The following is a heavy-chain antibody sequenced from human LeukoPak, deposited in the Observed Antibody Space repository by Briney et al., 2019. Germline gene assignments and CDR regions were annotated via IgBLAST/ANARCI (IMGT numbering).Heavy chain of an antibody. CDR1: GYTFTSYG. Sequence: ASVKVSCKASGYTFTSYGISWVRQTPGQGLEWMGWISAYNGNTNYAQKLQGRVTMTTDTSTSTAYMELRSLRSDDTAVYYCARVYSSGWYMDYWGQGTLVTVSS. D-gene: IGHD6-19*01. CDR2: ISAYNGNT. CDR3: ARVYSSGWYMDY. J-gene: IGHJ4*02. V-gene: IGHV1-18*01.